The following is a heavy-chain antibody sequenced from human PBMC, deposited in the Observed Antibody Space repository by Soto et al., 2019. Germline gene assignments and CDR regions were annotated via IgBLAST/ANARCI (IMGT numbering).Heavy chain of an antibody. CDR2: IYHSGST. D-gene: IGHD6-6*01. V-gene: IGHV4-30-2*01. J-gene: IGHJ5*02. CDR1: GGSISSGGYS. CDR3: ARGPIAARRNWFDP. Sequence: SETLSLTCAVSGGSISSGGYSWSWIRQPPGKGLEWIGYIYHSGSTYYNPSLKSRVTISVDRSKNQFSLELSSVTAADTAVYYCARGPIAARRNWFDPWGQGTLVTVSS.